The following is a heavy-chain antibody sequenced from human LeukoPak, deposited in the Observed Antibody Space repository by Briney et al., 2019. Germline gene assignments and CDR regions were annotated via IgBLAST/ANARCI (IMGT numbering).Heavy chain of an antibody. CDR3: VRLSPHKVFDY. CDR1: EYSFTSYW. Sequence: GESLKISCKGSEYSFTSYWISWVRQMPGKGLEWMGRIDPSDSYTNYSPSFQGHVTISVDKSISTAYLQWRSLEASDTAVYYCVRLSPHKVFDYWGQGTLVTVSS. V-gene: IGHV5-10-1*01. J-gene: IGHJ4*02. CDR2: IDPSDSYT.